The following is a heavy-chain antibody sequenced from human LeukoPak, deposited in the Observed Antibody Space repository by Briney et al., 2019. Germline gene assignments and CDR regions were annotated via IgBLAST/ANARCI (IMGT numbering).Heavy chain of an antibody. CDR3: ARAFSYSTNWLGY. D-gene: IGHD6-13*01. V-gene: IGHV3-7*03. CDR1: GFTFSTYW. CDR2: IKQDGSEK. J-gene: IGHJ4*02. Sequence: GGSLRLSCAASGFTFSTYWMSWVRQAPGKGLEWVANIKQDGSEKYYVDSVKGRFTISRDNVKNSLYLQMNSLRAEDTAVYCCARAFSYSTNWLGYWGQGTLVTVPS.